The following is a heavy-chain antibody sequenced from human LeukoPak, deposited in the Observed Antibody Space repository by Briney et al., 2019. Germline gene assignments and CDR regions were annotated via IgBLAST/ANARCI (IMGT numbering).Heavy chain of an antibody. CDR3: AKEGDSSGYYSRVPYYFDY. Sequence: GGSLRLSCAASGFTFDDYAMHWVRQAPGKGLEWVSLISWDGGSTYYADSVKGRSTISRDNSKNSLYLQMNSLRAEDTALYYCAKEGDSSGYYSRVPYYFDYXGQGTXVTVSS. CDR1: GFTFDDYA. V-gene: IGHV3-43D*03. CDR2: ISWDGGST. J-gene: IGHJ4*02. D-gene: IGHD3-22*01.